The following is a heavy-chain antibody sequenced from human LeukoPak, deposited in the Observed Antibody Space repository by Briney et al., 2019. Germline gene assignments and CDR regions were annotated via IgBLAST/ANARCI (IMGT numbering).Heavy chain of an antibody. CDR1: GGSISSSNW. Sequence: SGTLSLTCAVSGGSISSSNWWSWVRQPPGKGLEWIGEIYHSGSTNYNPSLKSRVTISVDKSKNQFSLKLSSVTAADTAVYYCVSSCSGGSCSTPTRLDYWGQGTLVTVSS. CDR2: IYHSGST. D-gene: IGHD2-15*01. J-gene: IGHJ4*02. CDR3: VSSCSGGSCSTPTRLDY. V-gene: IGHV4-4*02.